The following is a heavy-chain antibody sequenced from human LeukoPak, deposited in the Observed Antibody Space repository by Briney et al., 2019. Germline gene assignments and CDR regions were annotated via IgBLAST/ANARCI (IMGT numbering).Heavy chain of an antibody. V-gene: IGHV3-21*01. Sequence: PGRSLRLSCAASGFTFSSFSMNWVRQAPGKGLEWVSSISSGSRYTYYADSVKGRFTISRDNAKNSLYLQMNSLRAEDTAVYYCAREPDIPVAKYYFDYWGQGTLVTVSS. D-gene: IGHD6-19*01. CDR2: ISSGSRYT. J-gene: IGHJ4*02. CDR3: AREPDIPVAKYYFDY. CDR1: GFTFSSFS.